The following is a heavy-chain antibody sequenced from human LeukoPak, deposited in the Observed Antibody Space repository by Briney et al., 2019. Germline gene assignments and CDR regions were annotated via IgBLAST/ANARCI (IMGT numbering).Heavy chain of an antibody. D-gene: IGHD3-22*01. J-gene: IGHJ4*02. Sequence: GGCLRPSCAASGFTFSSYAMSWVRQAPGKGLEWVSAISGSGGSTYYADSVKGRFTISRDNSKNTLYLQMNSLRAEDTAVYYCAKAPYYDSSGYYPIFDYWGQGNLVTVSS. CDR2: ISGSGGST. V-gene: IGHV3-23*01. CDR3: AKAPYYDSSGYYPIFDY. CDR1: GFTFSSYA.